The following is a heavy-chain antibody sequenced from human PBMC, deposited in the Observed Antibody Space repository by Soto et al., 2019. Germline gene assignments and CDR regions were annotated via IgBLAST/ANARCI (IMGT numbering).Heavy chain of an antibody. D-gene: IGHD2-15*01. CDR3: ARTCRTGGSCYLEY. Sequence: ASVKVSCKASGYSFSSFGISWVRQAPGQGLEWVGWVSVPSGDTSSAQNFQGRVTVTTDTSTTTAYLEVGSLRSDDTAVYYCARTCRTGGSCYLEYWGEGTMVTVSS. J-gene: IGHJ4*02. CDR1: GYSFSSFG. V-gene: IGHV1-18*01. CDR2: VSVPSGDT.